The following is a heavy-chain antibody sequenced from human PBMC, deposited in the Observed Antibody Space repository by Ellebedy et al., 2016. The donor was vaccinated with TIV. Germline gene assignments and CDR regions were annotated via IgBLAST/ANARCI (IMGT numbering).Heavy chain of an antibody. CDR2: IYYSGST. Sequence: SETLSLXXTVSGGSISSSSYYWGWIRQPPGKGLEWIGSIYYSGSTYYNPSLKSRVTISVDTSKNQFSLKLSSVTAADTAVYYCARVLGGYDYFFDYWGQGTLVTVSS. J-gene: IGHJ4*02. V-gene: IGHV4-39*07. D-gene: IGHD5-12*01. CDR3: ARVLGGYDYFFDY. CDR1: GGSISSSSYY.